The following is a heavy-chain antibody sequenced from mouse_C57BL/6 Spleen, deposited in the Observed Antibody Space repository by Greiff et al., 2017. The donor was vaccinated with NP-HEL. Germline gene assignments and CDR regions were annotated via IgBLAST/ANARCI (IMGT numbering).Heavy chain of an antibody. D-gene: IGHD1-1*01. Sequence: VQLQQSGAELVKPGASVKLSCTASGFTFKDYYMHWVKQRPEQGLEWIGRIDPEDGETKYAPKFQGKATITADTSSNTAYLQLSSLTSEDTAVYYCAYGSSYDWYFDVWGTGTTVSVSS. CDR3: AYGSSYDWYFDV. CDR2: IDPEDGET. J-gene: IGHJ1*03. V-gene: IGHV14-2*01. CDR1: GFTFKDYY.